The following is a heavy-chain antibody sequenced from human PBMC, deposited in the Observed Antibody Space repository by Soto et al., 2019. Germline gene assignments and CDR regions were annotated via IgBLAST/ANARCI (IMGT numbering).Heavy chain of an antibody. D-gene: IGHD6-25*01. V-gene: IGHV3-23*01. CDR2: RSGSGSGT. CDR3: AKAGVTGSYDYPMDV. CDR1: GFIFSGFA. J-gene: IGHJ6*02. Sequence: PGGSLTLSCAASGFIFSGFAMSWVRQAPAKGLEWVSARSGSGSGTYYSNSVKNPFTTSRDNLKNTGSLQMNNLTADDTAVDYFAKAGVTGSYDYPMDVWGQGTTVNVSS.